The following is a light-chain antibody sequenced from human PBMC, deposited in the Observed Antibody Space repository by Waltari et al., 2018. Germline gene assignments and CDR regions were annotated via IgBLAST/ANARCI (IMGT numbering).Light chain of an antibody. J-gene: IGKJ2*01. CDR1: QTISNY. CDR3: QQSYIAPYT. V-gene: IGKV1-39*01. Sequence: DIQMTQSPSSLSASVGDRVTISCRSSQTISNYLNWYQQKPGKAPKLLIYAASSLQSGGPSRFSASGSGTDFTLTIGSLQPEDFATYYCQQSYIAPYTFGQGTKLEIK. CDR2: AAS.